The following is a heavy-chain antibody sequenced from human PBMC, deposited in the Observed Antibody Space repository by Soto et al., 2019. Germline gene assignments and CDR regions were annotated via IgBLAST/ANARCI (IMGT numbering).Heavy chain of an antibody. V-gene: IGHV3-23*01. Sequence: GGSLRLSCAASGFTFISYGMSWVRQAPGKGLEWVSSISGRGGTTYYADSVKGRFTISRDNTRNTLNLEMNSLRAEDTAVYYCGKRQGGQVARPDIDYWGQGTLVTVSS. D-gene: IGHD6-6*01. J-gene: IGHJ4*02. CDR3: GKRQGGQVARPDIDY. CDR1: GFTFISYG. CDR2: ISGRGGTT.